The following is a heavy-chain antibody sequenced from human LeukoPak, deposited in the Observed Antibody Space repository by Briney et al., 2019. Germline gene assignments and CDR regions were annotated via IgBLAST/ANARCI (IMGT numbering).Heavy chain of an antibody. CDR1: GLTFSSYW. D-gene: IGHD3-10*01. V-gene: IGHV3-7*01. CDR3: ARYGALLWFGELWYYFDY. CDR2: IKQDGSEK. J-gene: IGHJ4*02. Sequence: PGGSLRLSCAASGLTFSSYWMSWARQAPGKGLEWVANIKQDGSEKYYVDSVKGRFTISRDNAKNSLYLQMNSLRAEDTAVYYCARYGALLWFGELWYYFDYWGQGTLVTVSS.